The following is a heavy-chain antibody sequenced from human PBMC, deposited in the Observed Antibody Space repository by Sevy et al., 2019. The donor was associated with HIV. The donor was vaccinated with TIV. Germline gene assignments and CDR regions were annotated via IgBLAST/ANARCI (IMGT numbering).Heavy chain of an antibody. D-gene: IGHD3-9*01. CDR3: ARDQYYDISTGLYATDV. CDR1: GASVSSANDY. J-gene: IGHJ6*02. Sequence: SETLSLTCSVSGASVSSANDYWTWIRQPPGKGLEWIGNVFYFGSTNYNPSLKSRVTISLDMSKKQFSLTLTSVTAADTAVYYCARDQYYDISTGLYATDVWGQGTTVTVSS. V-gene: IGHV4-61*01. CDR2: VFYFGST.